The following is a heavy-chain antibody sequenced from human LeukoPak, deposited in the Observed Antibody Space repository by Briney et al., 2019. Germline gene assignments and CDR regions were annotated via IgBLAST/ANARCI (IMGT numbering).Heavy chain of an antibody. D-gene: IGHD3-10*01. CDR2: ICYSGRT. CDR1: GGSISSSIYY. V-gene: IGHV4-39*01. J-gene: IGHJ4*02. CDR3: ARPLGSSGSYYY. Sequence: MPSETLSLTCSVSGGSISSSIYYWGWIRQPPGKGLEWIGSICYSGRTYYNPSLKRRVTISVDTSKNQFSLKLRSVTAADTAVYYCARPLGSSGSYYYWGQGTLVTVSS.